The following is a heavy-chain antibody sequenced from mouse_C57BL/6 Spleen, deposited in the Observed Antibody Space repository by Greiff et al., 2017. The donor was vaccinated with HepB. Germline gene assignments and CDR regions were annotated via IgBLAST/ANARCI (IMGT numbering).Heavy chain of an antibody. V-gene: IGHV1-59*01. J-gene: IGHJ2*01. CDR3: ARVYGSILDY. CDR2: IDPSDSYT. CDR1: GYTFTSYW. D-gene: IGHD1-1*01. Sequence: QVQLQQPGAELVRPGTSVKLSCKASGYTFTSYWMHWVKQRPGQGLEWIGVIDPSDSYTNYNQKFKGKATLTVDTSSSTAYMQLSSLTSEDSAVYYCARVYGSILDYWGQGTTLTVSS.